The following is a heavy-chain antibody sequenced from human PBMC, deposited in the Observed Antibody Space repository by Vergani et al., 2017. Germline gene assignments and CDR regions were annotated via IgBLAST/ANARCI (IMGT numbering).Heavy chain of an antibody. CDR2: VSFRGDT. Sequence: QLHLQESGPGLVKPSETLSLTCTVSGASVNSYYWSWIRQPPGKGLEWMGYVSFRGDTLYDPSVKGRMTISLNTSSNQFSLYLTSVTAADTAVYYCARSRIYYGAGSPDYWGQGLLVSVSS. J-gene: IGHJ4*02. CDR3: ARSRIYYGAGSPDY. V-gene: IGHV4-59*02. D-gene: IGHD3-10*01. CDR1: GASVNSYY.